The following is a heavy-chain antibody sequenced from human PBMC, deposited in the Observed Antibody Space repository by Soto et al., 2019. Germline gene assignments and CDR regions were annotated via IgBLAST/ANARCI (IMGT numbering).Heavy chain of an antibody. Sequence: QVHLVQSGAEVKKPGASMKVSCKGSGYAFTTYGITWVRQAPGQGLEWMGWISAHNGNTNYAQKLQGRVTVTRDTSTSTAYMELRSLRSAATAVYYCARGRYGDYWGQGALVTVSS. D-gene: IGHD1-1*01. J-gene: IGHJ4*02. V-gene: IGHV1-18*01. CDR3: ARGRYGDY. CDR2: ISAHNGNT. CDR1: GYAFTTYG.